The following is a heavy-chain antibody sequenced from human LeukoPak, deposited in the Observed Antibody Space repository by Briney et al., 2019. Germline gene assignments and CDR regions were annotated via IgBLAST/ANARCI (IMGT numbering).Heavy chain of an antibody. J-gene: IGHJ5*02. Sequence: GGSLRLSCAASGFTFSNYAMSWVRQAPGKGLEWVSTISGSGGDTYYAASVKGWFTISRDNSKNMLYLQVNSLGGEDTALYYCVNHWPVSGWFDPWGQGTLVTVSS. CDR2: ISGSGGDT. V-gene: IGHV3-23*01. CDR3: VNHWPVSGWFDP. CDR1: GFTFSNYA. D-gene: IGHD1-1*01.